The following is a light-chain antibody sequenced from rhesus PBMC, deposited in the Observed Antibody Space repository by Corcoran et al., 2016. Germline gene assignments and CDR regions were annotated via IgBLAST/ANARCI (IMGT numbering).Light chain of an antibody. CDR2: YAV. J-gene: IGKJ1*01. V-gene: IGKV1S14*01. CDR3: QQHISYPWT. Sequence: DIQMTQSPSSLSASVGDTVTITCRASQGISNYLAWYQPKRGKAPKPLIYYAVNLESGVPSRFSGSGSGTEFTITISSRQPEDFATYYCQQHISYPWTFGQGTKVEIK. CDR1: QGISNY.